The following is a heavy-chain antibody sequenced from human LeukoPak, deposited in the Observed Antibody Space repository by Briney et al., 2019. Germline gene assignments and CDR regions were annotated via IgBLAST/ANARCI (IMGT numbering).Heavy chain of an antibody. J-gene: IGHJ6*03. Sequence: PSETLSLTCTVSGGSISSSSYYWGWLRQPRGEGLEWIVSIYYSGSTYYTPSLKSRSTISVYTSKNQFSLKLSSVTAADTAVYYCARAEASSMVSYYYYMDVWGKGTTVTVSS. CDR2: IYYSGST. CDR3: ARAEASSMVSYYYYMDV. D-gene: IGHD3-10*01. CDR1: GGSISSSSYY. V-gene: IGHV4-39*01.